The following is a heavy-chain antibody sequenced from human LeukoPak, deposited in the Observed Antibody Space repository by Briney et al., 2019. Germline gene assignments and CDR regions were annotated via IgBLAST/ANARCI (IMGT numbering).Heavy chain of an antibody. CDR2: IWYDGSNK. V-gene: IGHV3-33*01. D-gene: IGHD6-19*01. Sequence: GRSLRLSCAASGFTFSSYGMHWVRQAPGKGLEWVAVIWYDGSNKYYADSVKGRFTISRDNSKNTLYLQMNSLRAEDTAVYYFARDVSGCFDYWGQGTLVTVSS. CDR3: ARDVSGCFDY. J-gene: IGHJ4*02. CDR1: GFTFSSYG.